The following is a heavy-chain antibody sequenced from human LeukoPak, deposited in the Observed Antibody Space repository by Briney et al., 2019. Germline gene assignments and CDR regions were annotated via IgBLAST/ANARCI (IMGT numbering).Heavy chain of an antibody. V-gene: IGHV3-20*04. CDR3: ASGGIYYGAAFEF. CDR2: INWNGGSI. J-gene: IGHJ4*02. Sequence: LGGSLRLSCAASRFTFTNYSMNWVRQAPGKGLEWVSGINWNGGSIGYADSVKGRFTISRDNAKNSLYLQMNSLRAEDTAFYYCASGGIYYGAAFEFWGQGTLVTVSS. CDR1: RFTFTNYS. D-gene: IGHD1-26*01.